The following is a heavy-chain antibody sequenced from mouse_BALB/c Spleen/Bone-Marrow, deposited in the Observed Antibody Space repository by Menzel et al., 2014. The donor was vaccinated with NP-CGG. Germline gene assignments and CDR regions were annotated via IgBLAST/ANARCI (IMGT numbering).Heavy chain of an antibody. CDR2: ISSGGSYT. CDR1: GFTFSSYT. CDR3: TRDGKGNYDYAMDY. Sequence: EVQVVESGGGLVKPGGSLKLSCAASGFTFSSYTMSWVRQTPEKRLEWVATISSGGSYTYYPDSVKGRFTISRDNAKNTLYLQMSSLKSEDTAMYYCTRDGKGNYDYAMDYWGRGTSVTVSS. D-gene: IGHD2-1*01. J-gene: IGHJ4*01. V-gene: IGHV5-6-4*01.